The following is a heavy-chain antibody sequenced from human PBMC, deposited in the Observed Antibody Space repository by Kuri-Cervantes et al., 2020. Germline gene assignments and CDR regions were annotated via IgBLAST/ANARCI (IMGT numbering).Heavy chain of an antibody. V-gene: IGHV1-69*06. D-gene: IGHD3-16*01. CDR3: ASYTNFWGSYTEY. CDR2: IIPIFGTA. J-gene: IGHJ4*02. CDR1: GGTFSSYA. Sequence: SVKVSCKASGGTFSSYAISWVRQAPGQGLEWMGGIIPIFGTANYAQKFQGRVTITADKSTSTAYMELSSLRSEDTAVYYCASYTNFWGSYTEYWGQGTLVTVSS.